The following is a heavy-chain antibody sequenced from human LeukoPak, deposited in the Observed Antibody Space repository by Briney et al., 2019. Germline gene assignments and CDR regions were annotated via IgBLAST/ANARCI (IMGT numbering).Heavy chain of an antibody. V-gene: IGHV4-59*12. CDR1: GDSISIYY. CDR2: IDHTGST. Sequence: SETLSLTCSVSGDSISIYYWSWIRQPPGKGLEWIGYIDHTGSTNYNPSLKSRVTISVDTSKNQFSLKLSSVTAADTAVYYCARLGGIQLNYWGQGTLVTVSS. J-gene: IGHJ4*02. CDR3: ARLGGIQLNY. D-gene: IGHD5-18*01.